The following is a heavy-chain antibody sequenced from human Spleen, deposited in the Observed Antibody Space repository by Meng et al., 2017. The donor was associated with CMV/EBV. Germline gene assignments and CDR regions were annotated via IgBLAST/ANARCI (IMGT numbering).Heavy chain of an antibody. J-gene: IGHJ4*02. V-gene: IGHV1-18*01. Sequence: ASVKVSCKASGYTFSSYGISWVRQAPGQGLEWMGWISVHNGNTNHAQKVQGRVSMSTDTSTSTAYMELRSLRPDDTAVYYCAREGMMVRGWRASSFDYWGQGILVTVSS. D-gene: IGHD3-10*01. CDR3: AREGMMVRGWRASSFDY. CDR1: GYTFSSYG. CDR2: ISVHNGNT.